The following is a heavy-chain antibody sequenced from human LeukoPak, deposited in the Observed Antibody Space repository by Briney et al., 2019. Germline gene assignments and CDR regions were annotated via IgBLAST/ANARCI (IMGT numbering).Heavy chain of an antibody. CDR1: GFTLSAYA. J-gene: IGHJ4*02. CDR3: ASANSSSWPHEYDY. V-gene: IGHV3-23*05. Sequence: GGSLRLSCEASGFTLSAYAMTWVRQAPGKGLEWVSSIGSDNKPHYSESVKGRFAISRNNSKNTLYLQMNSLRAEDTAVYYCASANSSSWPHEYDYWGQGTLVTVSS. D-gene: IGHD6-13*01. CDR2: IGSDNKP.